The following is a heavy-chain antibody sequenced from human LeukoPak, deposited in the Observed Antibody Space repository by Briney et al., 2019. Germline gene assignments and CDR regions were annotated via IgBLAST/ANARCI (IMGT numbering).Heavy chain of an antibody. CDR1: GGSFSGHY. V-gene: IGHV4-34*01. Sequence: SETLSLTCAVSGGSFSGHYWSWIRQPPGTGLEWIGDINHSGSSNYNPSLKSRVTISVDTSKNQFSLKLSSVTAGDTAVYYCARGRRLDSWNDVGELYDYWGQGTLVTVST. CDR2: INHSGSS. J-gene: IGHJ4*02. D-gene: IGHD1-1*01. CDR3: ARGRRLDSWNDVGELYDY.